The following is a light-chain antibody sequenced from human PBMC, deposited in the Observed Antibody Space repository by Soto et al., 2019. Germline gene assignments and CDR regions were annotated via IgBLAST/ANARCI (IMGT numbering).Light chain of an antibody. V-gene: IGLV2-23*02. CDR3: CSYAGSSTLYV. Sequence: QSVLTQPASVSGSPGQSITISCTGTSSDIGTYSLVSWYQQHPGKAPKLMIYEVNKRPSGVSDRFSGSKSGNTASLTISGLQAGDEADYYCCSYAGSSTLYVFGTGTKVTV. CDR2: EVN. J-gene: IGLJ1*01. CDR1: SSDIGTYSL.